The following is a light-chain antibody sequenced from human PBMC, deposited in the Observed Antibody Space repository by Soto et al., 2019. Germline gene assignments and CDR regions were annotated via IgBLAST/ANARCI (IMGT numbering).Light chain of an antibody. CDR2: KVS. Sequence: DVVMTQSPLSLPVTLGQPASISCRSSQSLVTSDGNTYLNWFQQRPGQSPRRLIYKVSNRDSGVLDRFCGSESGTDFTLKISRVEAEDVGVYYCTQGTHWPYTFGQGTKLEIK. CDR3: TQGTHWPYT. V-gene: IGKV2-30*01. CDR1: QSLVTSDGNTY. J-gene: IGKJ2*01.